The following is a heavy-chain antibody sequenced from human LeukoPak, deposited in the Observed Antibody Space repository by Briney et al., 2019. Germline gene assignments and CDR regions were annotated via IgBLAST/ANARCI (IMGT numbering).Heavy chain of an antibody. CDR1: GFTFSSYW. V-gene: IGHV3-7*01. D-gene: IGHD3-9*01. J-gene: IGHJ4*02. Sequence: PGGSLRLSCAASGFTFSSYWMSWLRQAPGKGLEWVANIKQDGSEKYYVYSVKGRFTISRDNAKNSLYLQMNTLRAEGTAVYYCARAGVYDILPGPIIWGPGTLVTVSS. CDR2: IKQDGSEK. CDR3: ARAGVYDILPGPII.